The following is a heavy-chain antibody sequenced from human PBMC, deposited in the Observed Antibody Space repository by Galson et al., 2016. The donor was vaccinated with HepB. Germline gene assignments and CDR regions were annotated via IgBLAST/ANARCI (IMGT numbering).Heavy chain of an antibody. D-gene: IGHD6-19*01. CDR1: GFTFGRYA. Sequence: SLRLSCAASGFTFGRYAMSWVRQAPGKGLEWVSAISGDGGSTYYAASVQGRFTSSRDRSTNTMYLQMNSLRTDDTAVYYCARFTQEWLDRVYYFDYWGQGTLVTVSS. J-gene: IGHJ4*02. CDR3: ARFTQEWLDRVYYFDY. CDR2: ISGDGGST. V-gene: IGHV3-23*01.